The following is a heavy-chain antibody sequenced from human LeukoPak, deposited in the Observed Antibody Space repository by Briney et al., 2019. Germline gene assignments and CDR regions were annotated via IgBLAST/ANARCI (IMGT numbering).Heavy chain of an antibody. Sequence: SQTLSLTCAVSGDSVSSNSAAWNWIRQSPSRGLEWLGRRYYRSKWYNDNAVSVKGRIAINPDTSKNQFSLQLSSVTPEDTAVYYCAREIRPNGNAFDIWGQGAMVTVSS. D-gene: IGHD1-1*01. J-gene: IGHJ3*02. CDR2: RYYRSKWYN. CDR3: AREIRPNGNAFDI. CDR1: GDSVSSNSAA. V-gene: IGHV6-1*01.